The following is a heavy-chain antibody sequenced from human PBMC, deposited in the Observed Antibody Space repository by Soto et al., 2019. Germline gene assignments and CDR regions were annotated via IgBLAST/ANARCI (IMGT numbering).Heavy chain of an antibody. J-gene: IGHJ3*02. D-gene: IGHD6-13*01. CDR3: ARDSLSYSSSWYPAGRTFDI. CDR1: GGTFSSYA. CDR2: IIPIFGTA. Sequence: SVKVSCKASGGTFSSYAISRVRQAPGQGLEWMGGIIPIFGTANYAQKFQGRVTITADESTSRAYMELSSLRSEDTAVYYCARDSLSYSSSWYPAGRTFDIWGQGTMVTVSS. V-gene: IGHV1-69*13.